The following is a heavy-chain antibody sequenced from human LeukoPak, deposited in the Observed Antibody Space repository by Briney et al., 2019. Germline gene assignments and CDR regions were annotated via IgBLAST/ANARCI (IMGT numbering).Heavy chain of an antibody. D-gene: IGHD3-10*01. Sequence: ASVKVSCKASGYTFSSHGITWVRQAPGQGLEGMGWISANNGNTNYAQKLQGRVTVTTDTSTSIAYMELRSLRSDDTAVYYCAREGTAGRYYFDYWGQGTLVTVSS. J-gene: IGHJ4*02. V-gene: IGHV1-18*01. CDR1: GYTFSSHG. CDR2: ISANNGNT. CDR3: AREGTAGRYYFDY.